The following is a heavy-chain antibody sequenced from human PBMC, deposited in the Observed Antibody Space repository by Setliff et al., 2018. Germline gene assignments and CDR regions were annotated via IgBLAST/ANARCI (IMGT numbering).Heavy chain of an antibody. J-gene: IGHJ6*02. D-gene: IGHD3-9*01. CDR2: ISAHNGNT. Sequence: ASVKVSCKASGYTFTSYGINWVRQAPGQGLEWMGWISAHNGNTNYAQKVQGRVTMTTDTSASTAYMELRSLRSDDTAVYYCARPMYDILTGPPYGMDVWGQGTMVTVSS. V-gene: IGHV1-18*01. CDR1: GYTFTSYG. CDR3: ARPMYDILTGPPYGMDV.